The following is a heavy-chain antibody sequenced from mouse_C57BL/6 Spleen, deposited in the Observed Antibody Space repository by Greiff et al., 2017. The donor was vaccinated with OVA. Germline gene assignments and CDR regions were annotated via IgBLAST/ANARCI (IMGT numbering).Heavy chain of an antibody. CDR1: GFNIKDYY. V-gene: IGHV14-2*01. Sequence: VQLKESGAELVKPGASVKLSCTASGFNIKDYYMHWVKQRPEQGLEWIGRIDPEDGETKYAPNFQGKATITADTSSNTAYLQLSSLTSEDTAVYYCARGPYSNPFAYWGQGTLVTVSA. CDR3: ARGPYSNPFAY. J-gene: IGHJ3*01. D-gene: IGHD2-5*01. CDR2: IDPEDGET.